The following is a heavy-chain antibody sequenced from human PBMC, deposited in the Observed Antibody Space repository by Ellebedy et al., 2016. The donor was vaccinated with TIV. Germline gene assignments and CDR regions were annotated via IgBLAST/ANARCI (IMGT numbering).Heavy chain of an antibody. J-gene: IGHJ6*03. Sequence: GGSLRLSXAASGFTFDDYAMHWVRQAPGKGLEWVSGISWNSGSIGYADSVKGRFTISRDNAKNSLYLQMNSLRAEDTALYYCASTWAGYYMDVWGKGTTVTVSS. D-gene: IGHD3/OR15-3a*01. CDR3: ASTWAGYYMDV. CDR1: GFTFDDYA. CDR2: ISWNSGSI. V-gene: IGHV3-9*01.